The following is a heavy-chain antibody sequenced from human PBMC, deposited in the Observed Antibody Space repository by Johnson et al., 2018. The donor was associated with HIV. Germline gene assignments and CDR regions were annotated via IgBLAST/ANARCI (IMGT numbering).Heavy chain of an antibody. CDR3: AKAYTYGAFDI. Sequence: MMLVESGGGAVQPGGSLRLSCAASGFTMSSNYMSWVRQAPGKGLEWVSVIYSGGSTYYADSVKGRFTISRDNSKNTLYLQMNSLRVEDTAVYYCAKAYTYGAFDIWGQGTKVTVSS. J-gene: IGHJ3*02. CDR1: GFTMSSNY. V-gene: IGHV3-66*01. CDR2: IYSGGST. D-gene: IGHD5-18*01.